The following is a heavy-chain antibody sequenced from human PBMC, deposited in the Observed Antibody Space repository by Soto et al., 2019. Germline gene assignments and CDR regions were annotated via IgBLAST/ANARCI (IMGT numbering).Heavy chain of an antibody. D-gene: IGHD5-12*01. Sequence: QITLKESGPTLVKPTQTLTLTCAFSGFSLSTGGVGVDCIRQPPGKALEWLALIYWDDDKRYSPTLKSRLTITKDTSKNQVVLTMTNMDPVDTATYYCAHRDGYNFLRYWGQGTLVTVSS. J-gene: IGHJ4*02. V-gene: IGHV2-5*02. CDR2: IYWDDDK. CDR3: AHRDGYNFLRY. CDR1: GFSLSTGGVG.